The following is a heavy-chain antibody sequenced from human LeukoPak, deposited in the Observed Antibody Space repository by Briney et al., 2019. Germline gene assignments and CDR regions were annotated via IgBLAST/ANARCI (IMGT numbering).Heavy chain of an antibody. D-gene: IGHD5-18*01. CDR1: GFTFSSYA. Sequence: GGSLRLSCAASGFTFSSYAMHWVRQAPGRGLEWVAVISYDGSNKYYADSVKGRFTISRDNSKNTLYLQMNSLRAEDTAVYYCARESGYSYGDPLDWWGQGTLVTVSS. CDR2: ISYDGSNK. V-gene: IGHV3-30-3*01. J-gene: IGHJ4*02. CDR3: ARESGYSYGDPLDW.